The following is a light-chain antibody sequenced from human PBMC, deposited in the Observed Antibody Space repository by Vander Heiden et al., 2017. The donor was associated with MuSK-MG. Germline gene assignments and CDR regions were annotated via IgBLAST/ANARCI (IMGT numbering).Light chain of an antibody. CDR3: QQANSVPRT. V-gene: IGKV1-12*01. CDR2: AAS. CDR1: QGISSW. Sequence: DIQMTQSPSSVSASVGDRVTITCRASQGISSWLAWYQQKPGKAPKLLIYAASSLLSGVPSRYSDCRSRTDFTLTISSLQREDFATYFCQQANSVPRTCGEGTKVEIK. J-gene: IGKJ4*02.